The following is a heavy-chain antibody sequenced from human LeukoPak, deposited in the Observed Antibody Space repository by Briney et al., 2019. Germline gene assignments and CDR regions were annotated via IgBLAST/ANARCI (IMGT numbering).Heavy chain of an antibody. CDR1: GFTFDRYA. Sequence: GGSLRLSCAVSGFTFDRYAMHWVRQAPGQGLEWVSLVTWDGGTTSYADSVKGRFTISRDNNKNSVYLQMSSLGPEDTALYFCAKDMRESSGWYEALDFWGQGTVVTVSS. CDR2: VTWDGGTT. D-gene: IGHD6-13*01. J-gene: IGHJ3*01. CDR3: AKDMRESSGWYEALDF. V-gene: IGHV3-43D*04.